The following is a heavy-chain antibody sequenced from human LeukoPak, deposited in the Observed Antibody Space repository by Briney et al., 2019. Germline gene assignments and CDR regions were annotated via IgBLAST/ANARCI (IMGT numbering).Heavy chain of an antibody. J-gene: IGHJ4*02. CDR3: AREFYILTGYSAGPYFDY. Sequence: ASVKVSCKASGYTFTSYYMHWVRQAPGQGLEWMGIINPSGGSTSYAQKFQGRVTMTRDTSTSTVYMELSSLRSEDTAVYYCAREFYILTGYSAGPYFDYGGQGTLVTVSS. D-gene: IGHD3-9*01. V-gene: IGHV1-46*01. CDR1: GYTFTSYY. CDR2: INPSGGST.